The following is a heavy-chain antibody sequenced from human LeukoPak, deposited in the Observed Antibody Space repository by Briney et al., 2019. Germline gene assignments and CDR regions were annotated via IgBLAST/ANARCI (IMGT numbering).Heavy chain of an antibody. CDR1: GGSISSGNYY. CDR3: AGPYDSSGYYYNDAFDM. J-gene: IGHJ3*02. CDR2: ISTSGST. Sequence: PSQTLSLTCTVSGGSISSGNYYWSWIRQPAGKGLEWIGRISTSGSTNYNPSLKSRVTISVDTSKNQLSPKLSSVTAADTAVYYCAGPYDSSGYYYNDAFDMWGQGTMVTVSS. V-gene: IGHV4-61*02. D-gene: IGHD3-22*01.